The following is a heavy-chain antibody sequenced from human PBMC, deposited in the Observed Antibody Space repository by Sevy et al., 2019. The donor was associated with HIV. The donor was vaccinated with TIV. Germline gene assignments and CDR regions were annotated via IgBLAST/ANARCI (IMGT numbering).Heavy chain of an antibody. D-gene: IGHD3-16*01. CDR3: ARDKLQTTGSLGDYYYGLDV. Sequence: GGSLRLSCAVSGFTFSNYGMHWVRQAPGKGLEWVAIIWYDGSNKYYTESVKGRFTIARDNSKNMLYMQMNGLSAEDTAVYYCARDKLQTTGSLGDYYYGLDVWGQGTRVTVSS. J-gene: IGHJ6*02. V-gene: IGHV3-33*01. CDR1: GFTFSNYG. CDR2: IWYDGSNK.